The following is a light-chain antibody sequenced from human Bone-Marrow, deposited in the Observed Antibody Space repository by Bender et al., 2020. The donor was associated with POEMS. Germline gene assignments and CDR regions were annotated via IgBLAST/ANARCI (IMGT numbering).Light chain of an antibody. V-gene: IGLV1-44*01. Sequence: QSVLTQPPSASGTPGQRVTISCSGGSSNIGAHAVNWYQHLPGTAPKLLSYSSHRRPSEVPDRFSGSRSGTSASLAISGVQSEDEADYYCAVWDNSLNGWVFGGGTKLTIL. CDR3: AVWDNSLNGWV. CDR2: SSH. CDR1: SSNIGAHA. J-gene: IGLJ3*02.